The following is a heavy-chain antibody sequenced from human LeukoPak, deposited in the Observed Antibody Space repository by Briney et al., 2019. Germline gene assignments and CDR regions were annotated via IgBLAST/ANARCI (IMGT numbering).Heavy chain of an antibody. CDR3: ARLSGRSFAFDI. Sequence: SETLSLTCTVSGGSISSYYWSWIRQPPGKGLEWIGYIYYSGSTNYNPSLKSRVTISVDTSKNQFSLKLSSVTAADTAVYYCARLSGRSFAFDIWGQGTMVTVSS. D-gene: IGHD3-10*01. V-gene: IGHV4-59*01. CDR2: IYYSGST. CDR1: GGSISSYY. J-gene: IGHJ3*02.